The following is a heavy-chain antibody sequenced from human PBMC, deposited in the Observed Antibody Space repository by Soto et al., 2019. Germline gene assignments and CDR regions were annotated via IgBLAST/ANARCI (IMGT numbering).Heavy chain of an antibody. J-gene: IGHJ3*01. V-gene: IGHV3-30*03. CDR3: VRDRRSGSAPDAFAF. CDR2: VSYAGTDD. CDR1: GFTFSNYG. Sequence: QVQLVESGGGVVPPGTSLRLSCVTSGFTFSNYGMHWVRQAPGKGLEWLAVVSYAGTDDNYPDPMNARFTISRDKSKSNLYLQINSLSPDDTAVYYCVRDRRSGSAPDAFAFWGQGTLVTVSS. D-gene: IGHD1-26*01.